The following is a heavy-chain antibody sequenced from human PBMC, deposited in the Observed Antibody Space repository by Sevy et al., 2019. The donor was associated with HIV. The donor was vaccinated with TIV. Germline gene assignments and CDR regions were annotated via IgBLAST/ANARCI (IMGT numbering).Heavy chain of an antibody. D-gene: IGHD3-22*01. J-gene: IGHJ4*02. V-gene: IGHV1-24*01. CDR2: FDPEDGET. CDR1: GKSLTAFS. Sequence: ASVEVSCKVSGKSLTAFSMHWVRQAPGKGLEWMGSFDPEDGETIYAQKLQGRLTMTEDTSTDTAYMELSRLRSGDTAVYYCATTKDYYETSGSPFDYWGQGTLVTVSS. CDR3: ATTKDYYETSGSPFDY.